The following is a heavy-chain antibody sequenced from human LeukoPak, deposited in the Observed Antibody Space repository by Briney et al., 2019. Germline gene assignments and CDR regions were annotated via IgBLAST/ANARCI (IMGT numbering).Heavy chain of an antibody. V-gene: IGHV1-69*05. CDR2: IIPIFGTA. D-gene: IGHD3-22*01. CDR3: ARGGYYYDSSGYSRNNEYFQH. CDR1: GGTFISYA. J-gene: IGHJ1*01. Sequence: SVKVSCKASGGTFISYAISWVRQAPGQGLEWMGRIIPIFGTANYAQKFQGRVTITTDESTRTAYMELSSLRSEDTAVYYCARGGYYYDSSGYSRNNEYFQHWGQGTLVTVSS.